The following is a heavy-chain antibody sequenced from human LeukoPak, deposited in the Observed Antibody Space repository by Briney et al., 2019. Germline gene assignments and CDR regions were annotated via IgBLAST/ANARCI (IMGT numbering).Heavy chain of an antibody. J-gene: IGHJ4*02. CDR1: GYNFNNHD. D-gene: IGHD3-22*01. CDR2: MNPNSGNA. V-gene: IGHV1-8*01. Sequence: ASVKVSCKASGYNFNNHDINWVRQATGQGLEWLGRMNPNSGNAGYAQKLQGRVTMTWDSSTNTAYLEVTALRSDGTAVYYCAKSSGDYFFDYWGQGTLVTVSS. CDR3: AKSSGDYFFDY.